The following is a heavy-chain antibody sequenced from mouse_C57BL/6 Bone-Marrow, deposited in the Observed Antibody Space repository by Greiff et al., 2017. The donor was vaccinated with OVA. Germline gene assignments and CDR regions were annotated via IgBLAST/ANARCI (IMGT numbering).Heavy chain of an antibody. Sequence: QVQLKQPGTELVKPGASVKLSCKASGYTFTSYWMHWVKQRPGQGLEWIGNINPSNGGTNYNEKFKSKATLTVDKSSSTAYMQLSSLTSEDSAVYYCAREDLGGYYDYAMDYWGQGTSVTVSS. D-gene: IGHD2-3*01. J-gene: IGHJ4*01. CDR1: GYTFTSYW. V-gene: IGHV1-53*01. CDR2: INPSNGGT. CDR3: AREDLGGYYDYAMDY.